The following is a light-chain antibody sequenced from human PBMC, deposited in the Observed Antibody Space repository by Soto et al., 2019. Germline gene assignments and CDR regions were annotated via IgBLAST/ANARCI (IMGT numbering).Light chain of an antibody. Sequence: QSALTQPASVSGSPGQSITISCTGTSSDVGSYKFVSWYQHHPGKAPKLMIYEGSKRPSGVSYRFSGSKSGNTASLTISGLQAEDEADYYCRSYAGSSTLVFGGGTQLTVL. V-gene: IGLV2-23*01. CDR1: SSDVGSYKF. J-gene: IGLJ2*01. CDR3: RSYAGSSTLV. CDR2: EGS.